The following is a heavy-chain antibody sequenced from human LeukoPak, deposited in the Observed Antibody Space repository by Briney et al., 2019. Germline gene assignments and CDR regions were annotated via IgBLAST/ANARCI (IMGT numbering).Heavy chain of an antibody. D-gene: IGHD3-16*02. V-gene: IGHV4-34*01. CDR1: GGSFSGYY. J-gene: IGHJ4*02. Sequence: SETLSLTCAVYGGSFSGYYWNWIRQVPGKGLEWIGVINHSASARYNPSLKSRVTMSVDTSKNQFSLKLTSVTAADTAIYYCAREIIWGTYRRLYYFDSWGQGTLVTVSS. CDR2: INHSASA. CDR3: AREIIWGTYRRLYYFDS.